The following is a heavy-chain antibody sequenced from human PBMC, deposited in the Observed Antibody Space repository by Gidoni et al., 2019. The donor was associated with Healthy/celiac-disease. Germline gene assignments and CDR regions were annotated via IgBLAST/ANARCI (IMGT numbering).Heavy chain of an antibody. CDR2: INYSGGT. CDR3: ARDKGPASRDYGMDV. Sequence: QVQLQESGPGLVKPSETLSLTCTVSGGSISSYYWSWIRQPPGKGLEWIGYINYSGGTNYNPSLKSRVTISVDTSKNQFSLKLSSVTAADTAVYYCARDKGPASRDYGMDVWGQGTTVTVSS. V-gene: IGHV4-59*01. D-gene: IGHD2-2*01. CDR1: GGSISSYY. J-gene: IGHJ6*02.